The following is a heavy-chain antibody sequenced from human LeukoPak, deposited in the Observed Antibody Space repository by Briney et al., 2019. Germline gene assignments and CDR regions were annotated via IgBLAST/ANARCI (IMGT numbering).Heavy chain of an antibody. CDR3: ARVQGGIAAAYFDY. CDR1: GYSISSGYY. Sequence: SETLSLTCTVSGYSISSGYYWGWIRQPPGKGLEWIGNIYHTGSTYYNPSLKSRVTMSVDTSKNQFSLKLSSVTAADTAVYYCARVQGGIAAAYFDYWGQGTLVTVSS. V-gene: IGHV4-38-2*02. J-gene: IGHJ4*02. D-gene: IGHD6-13*01. CDR2: IYHTGST.